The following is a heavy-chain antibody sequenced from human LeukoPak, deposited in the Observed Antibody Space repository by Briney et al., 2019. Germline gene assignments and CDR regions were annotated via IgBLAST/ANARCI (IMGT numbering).Heavy chain of an antibody. V-gene: IGHV4-59*08. D-gene: IGHD3-10*01. CDR1: GGSISSYY. Sequence: PSESLSLTCTVSGGSISSYYWSWIRQPPGKGLEWIGYIYYSRSTNYSPSLKSRVTISVDTSKNQFSLKLSSVTAADTAVYYCVRHLGGSGSHDAFDIWGQGTMVTVSS. CDR3: VRHLGGSGSHDAFDI. J-gene: IGHJ3*02. CDR2: IYYSRST.